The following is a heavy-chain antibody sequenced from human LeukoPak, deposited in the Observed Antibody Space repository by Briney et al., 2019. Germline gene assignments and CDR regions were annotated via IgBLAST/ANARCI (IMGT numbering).Heavy chain of an antibody. Sequence: SETLSLTCTVSGGSISGYYWSWIRQPPGKGLEWIGEINHSGSTNYNPSLKSRVTISVDTSKNQFSLKLSSVTAADTAVYYCARFDLFWGATDYWGQGTLVTVSS. V-gene: IGHV4-34*01. CDR2: INHSGST. CDR3: ARFDLFWGATDY. D-gene: IGHD7-27*01. J-gene: IGHJ4*02. CDR1: GGSISGYY.